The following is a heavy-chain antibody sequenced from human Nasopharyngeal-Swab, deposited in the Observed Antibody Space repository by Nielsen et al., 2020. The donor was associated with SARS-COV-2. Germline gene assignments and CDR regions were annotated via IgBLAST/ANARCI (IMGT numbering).Heavy chain of an antibody. Sequence: SETLSLTCTVSGGSIKSGAFYWAWIRQPPGKGLEWIGEINHSGSTNYNPSLKSRVTISVDTSKNQFSLKLSSVTAADTAVCYCARGPYSSSWYGRKNWFDPWGQGTLVTVSS. CDR3: ARGPYSSSWYGRKNWFDP. CDR2: INHSGST. J-gene: IGHJ5*02. V-gene: IGHV4-39*07. CDR1: GGSIKSGAFY. D-gene: IGHD6-13*01.